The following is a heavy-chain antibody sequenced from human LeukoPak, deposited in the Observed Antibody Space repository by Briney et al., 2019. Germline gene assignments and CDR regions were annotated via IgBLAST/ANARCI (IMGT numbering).Heavy chain of an antibody. CDR2: ITTNGGST. Sequence: GGSLRLSCAASGFAFSSYAMSWVRQAPGRGLEWVSAITTNGGSTYYADSVKGRFTISRDNSKNTLYLQMNSLRPEDRAVNFCAKERLGYFDYWGQGILVTVSS. V-gene: IGHV3-23*01. D-gene: IGHD6-19*01. J-gene: IGHJ4*02. CDR1: GFAFSSYA. CDR3: AKERLGYFDY.